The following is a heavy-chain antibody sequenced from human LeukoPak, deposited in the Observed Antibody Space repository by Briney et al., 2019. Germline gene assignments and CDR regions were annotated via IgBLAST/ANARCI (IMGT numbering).Heavy chain of an antibody. D-gene: IGHD3-10*01. CDR1: GGSISCYY. J-gene: IGHJ3*02. CDR2: IYTSGST. Sequence: PSETLSLTCTVSGGSISCYYWSWIRQPAGKGLEWIGRIYTSGSTNYNPSLKSRVTMSVDTSKNQFSLKLSSVTAADTAVYYCARVQYGSGSLMAFDIWGQGTMVTVSS. CDR3: ARVQYGSGSLMAFDI. V-gene: IGHV4-4*07.